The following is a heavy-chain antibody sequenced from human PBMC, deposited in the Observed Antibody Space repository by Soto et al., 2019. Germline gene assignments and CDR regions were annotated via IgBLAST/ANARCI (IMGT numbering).Heavy chain of an antibody. CDR3: ARDHPRDSSGYYPEGNWFDP. J-gene: IGHJ5*02. CDR2: INPNSGGT. D-gene: IGHD3-22*01. V-gene: IGHV1-2*04. Sequence: ASVKVSCKASGYTFTGYYMHWVRQAPGQGLEWMGWINPNSGGTNYARKFQGWVTITADESTSTAYMELSSLRSEDTAVYYCARDHPRDSSGYYPEGNWFDPWGQGTLVTVSS. CDR1: GYTFTGYY.